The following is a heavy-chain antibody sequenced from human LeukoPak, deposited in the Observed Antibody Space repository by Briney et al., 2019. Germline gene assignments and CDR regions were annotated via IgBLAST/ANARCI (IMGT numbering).Heavy chain of an antibody. CDR3: TMIVVVTGSPVFDY. CDR1: GFTFSSYA. V-gene: IGHV3-23*01. D-gene: IGHD3-22*01. Sequence: GGSLRLSCAASGFTFSSYAMSWVRQAPGKGLEWVSAISGSGGSTYYADSVKGRFTISRDNCKNTLYLQMNSLRAEDTAVYYCTMIVVVTGSPVFDYWGQGTLVTVSS. CDR2: ISGSGGST. J-gene: IGHJ4*02.